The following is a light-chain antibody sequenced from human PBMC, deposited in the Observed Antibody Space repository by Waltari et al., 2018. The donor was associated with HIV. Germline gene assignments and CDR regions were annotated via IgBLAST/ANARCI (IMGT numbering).Light chain of an antibody. CDR2: SAS. V-gene: IGKV1-6*01. CDR1: QGIGND. J-gene: IGKJ1*01. CDR3: MQDFTYPRT. Sequence: AIQMTQSQPSLSASVGGRVTITCRASQGIGNDLGWYQQQPGKPPKLLIYSASRLQSGVPSRISGSGSGTDFTLTISSLQPEDVATYYCMQDFTYPRTFGQGTRVEIK.